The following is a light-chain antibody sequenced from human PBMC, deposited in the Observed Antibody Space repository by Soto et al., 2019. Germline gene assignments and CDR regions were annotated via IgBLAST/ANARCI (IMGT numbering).Light chain of an antibody. CDR2: KAS. J-gene: IGKJ2*01. Sequence: DIQMTQSPSTLSAFVGDRVIMTCRANQSINTWLAWYQQIPGKVPKLLIYKASRLESGVPSRFSGSASGTEFTLTITSLQPDDFATYYCQQYDTFPHTFGQGTKLEI. CDR3: QQYDTFPHT. CDR1: QSINTW. V-gene: IGKV1-5*03.